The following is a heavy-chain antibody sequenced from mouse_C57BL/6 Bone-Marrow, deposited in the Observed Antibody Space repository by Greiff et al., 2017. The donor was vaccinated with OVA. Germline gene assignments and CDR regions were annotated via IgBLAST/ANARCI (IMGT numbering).Heavy chain of an antibody. CDR3: ARNDYDYDFYAMDY. CDR1: GFSLTSYG. CDR2: IWSGGST. Sequence: QVHVKQSGPGLVQPSQSLSITCTVSGFSLTSYGVHWVRQSPGKGLEWLGVIWSGGSTDYNAAFISRLSISKDNSKSQVFFKMNSLQADDTAIYYCARNDYDYDFYAMDYWGQGTSVTVSS. D-gene: IGHD2-4*01. V-gene: IGHV2-2*01. J-gene: IGHJ4*01.